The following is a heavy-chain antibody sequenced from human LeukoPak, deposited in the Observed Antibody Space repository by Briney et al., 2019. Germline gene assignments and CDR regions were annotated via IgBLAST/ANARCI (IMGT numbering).Heavy chain of an antibody. J-gene: IGHJ2*01. Sequence: SETLSLTCTVSGGSISSGGYYWSWIRQHPGKGLEWIGYIYYSGSTYYNPSLKSRVTISVDTSKNQFSLKLSSVTAADTAVYYCARERVSTGLRLTSWYFDLGGRGTLVPVSS. CDR2: IYYSGST. CDR3: ARERVSTGLRLTSWYFDL. V-gene: IGHV4-31*03. CDR1: GGSISSGGYY. D-gene: IGHD5-12*01.